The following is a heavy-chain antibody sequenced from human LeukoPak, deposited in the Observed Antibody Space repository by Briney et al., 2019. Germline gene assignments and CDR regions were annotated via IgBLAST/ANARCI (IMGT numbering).Heavy chain of an antibody. CDR1: GFTFSSYS. Sequence: GGSLRLSCAASGFTFSSYSMNWVRQAPGKGLEWVSYITSGSTTIYYADSVKGRFTISRDNAKNSLYLQMHSLKDEDTAVYYCARLAGLAFDYWGQGTPVTVSS. CDR3: ARLAGLAFDY. V-gene: IGHV3-48*02. CDR2: ITSGSTTI. J-gene: IGHJ4*02. D-gene: IGHD2-21*01.